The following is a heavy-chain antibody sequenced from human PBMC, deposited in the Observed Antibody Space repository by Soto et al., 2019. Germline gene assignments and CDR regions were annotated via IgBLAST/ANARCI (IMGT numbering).Heavy chain of an antibody. CDR2: IDPSDSYT. J-gene: IGHJ5*02. V-gene: IGHV5-10-1*01. CDR3: ARPQGGTDWLDH. D-gene: IGHD1-7*01. CDR1: GYSFTSYW. Sequence: PXESLNRSCKASGYSFTSYWIIWVRQMPGRGLEWMGRIDPSDSYTDYNPAFQGHIIISSDKSTSTVYLQLTTLKASDNGMYYCARPQGGTDWLDHWGQGTLVTV.